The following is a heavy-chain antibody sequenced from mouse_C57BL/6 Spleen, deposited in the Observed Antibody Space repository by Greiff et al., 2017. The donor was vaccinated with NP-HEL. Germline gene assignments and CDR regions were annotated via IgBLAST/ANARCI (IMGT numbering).Heavy chain of an antibody. V-gene: IGHV5-4*01. Sequence: EVMLVESGGGLVKPGGSLKLSCAASGFTFSSYAMSWVRQTPEKRLEWVATISDGGSYTYYPDNVKGRFTISRDNAKNNLYLQMSHLKSEDTAMYYCARDDYYGSSYNFDYWGQGTTLTVSS. J-gene: IGHJ2*01. CDR3: ARDDYYGSSYNFDY. CDR1: GFTFSSYA. CDR2: ISDGGSYT. D-gene: IGHD1-1*01.